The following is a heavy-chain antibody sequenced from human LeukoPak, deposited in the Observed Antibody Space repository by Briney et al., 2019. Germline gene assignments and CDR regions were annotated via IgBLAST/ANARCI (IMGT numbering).Heavy chain of an antibody. Sequence: GESLKISCKGSGYSFISCWIGWVRQMPGKGLEWMGIIYPGDSDTRYSPSFQGQVTISADKSSRNAYLQWSSLKASDTAMYYCARGSSGYTYGFDYWGQGTLVTVSS. CDR3: ARGSSGYTYGFDY. CDR1: GYSFISCW. V-gene: IGHV5-51*01. CDR2: IYPGDSDT. J-gene: IGHJ4*02. D-gene: IGHD5-18*01.